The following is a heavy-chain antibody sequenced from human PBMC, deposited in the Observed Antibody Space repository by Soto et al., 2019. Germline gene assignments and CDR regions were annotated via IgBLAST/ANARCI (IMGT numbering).Heavy chain of an antibody. D-gene: IGHD6-13*01. Sequence: QVQLVESGGGVVQPGRSLRLSCAASGFTFSSYAMHWVRQAPGKGLEWVAVISYDGSNKYYADSVKGRFTISRDNSKNKLYLQMNSLRAEDTAVYYCARDVSAAAGTGVNAGIDYWGQGTLVTVSS. V-gene: IGHV3-30-3*01. J-gene: IGHJ4*02. CDR1: GFTFSSYA. CDR3: ARDVSAAAGTGVNAGIDY. CDR2: ISYDGSNK.